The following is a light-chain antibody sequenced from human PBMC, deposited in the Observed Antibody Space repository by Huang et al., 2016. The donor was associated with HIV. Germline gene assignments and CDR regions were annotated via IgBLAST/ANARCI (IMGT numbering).Light chain of an antibody. Sequence: EIVLTQSPATLSLSPGERATLSCRASQSIDDYLAWYPQKPGQPPRLLIYGASARATGVPGRFSGSGSGTDFTLTISSLEPEDFAIYYCQQRKNWPTFGQGTKVEIK. V-gene: IGKV3-11*01. CDR1: QSIDDY. CDR3: QQRKNWPT. J-gene: IGKJ1*01. CDR2: GAS.